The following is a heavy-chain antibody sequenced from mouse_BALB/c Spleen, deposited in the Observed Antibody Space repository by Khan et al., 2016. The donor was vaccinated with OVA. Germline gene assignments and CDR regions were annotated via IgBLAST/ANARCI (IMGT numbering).Heavy chain of an antibody. CDR1: GYSITSDYA. CDR2: ISYSGNT. CDR3: ARIEGGDFDY. V-gene: IGHV3-2*02. Sequence: EVQLLETGPGLVKPSQSLSLTCTVTGYSITSDYAWNWIRQFPGNKLEWMGYISYSGNTKYNPSLKSRFSITRDTSKNQFFLQLNFVTIEDTATYYCARIEGGDFDYWGQGTTLTVSS. J-gene: IGHJ2*01.